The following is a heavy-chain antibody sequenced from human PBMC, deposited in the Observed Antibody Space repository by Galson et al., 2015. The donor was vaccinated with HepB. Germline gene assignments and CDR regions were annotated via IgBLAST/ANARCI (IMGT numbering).Heavy chain of an antibody. CDR1: EFTLRGYW. D-gene: IGHD6-19*01. CDR3: AREKRSGLFDY. Sequence: SLRLYCAASEFTLRGYWMSWVRQAPGKGLEWVANMKLDGSHKYYVDSVEGRFTISRDNAKNSLYLQMSSLRVEDTAVYYCAREKRSGLFDYWGQGTLVTVSS. J-gene: IGHJ4*02. V-gene: IGHV3-7*03. CDR2: MKLDGSHK.